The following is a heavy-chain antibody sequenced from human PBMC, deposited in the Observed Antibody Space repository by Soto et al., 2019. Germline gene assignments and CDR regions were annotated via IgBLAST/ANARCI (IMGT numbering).Heavy chain of an antibody. CDR2: IIPILGTA. D-gene: IGHD1-26*01. J-gene: IGHJ4*02. V-gene: IGHV1-69*01. CDR3: ARDGGRHSGGIDY. CDR1: GGTFSSYS. Sequence: QVQLVQSGAEVKKPGSSVMVSCKASGGTFSSYSINWVRQAPGQGLEWMGEIIPILGTANYAQKFQGRVTITADESTSTAYMELSSLSSEDTDVYYCARDGGRHSGGIDYWGQGTLVTVSS.